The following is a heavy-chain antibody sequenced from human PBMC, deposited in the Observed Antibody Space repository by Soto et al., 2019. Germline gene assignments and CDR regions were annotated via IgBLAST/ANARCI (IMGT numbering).Heavy chain of an antibody. CDR2: INPNSGGT. D-gene: IGHD3-22*01. J-gene: IGHJ4*02. V-gene: IGHV1-2*02. Sequence: ASVKVSCKASGYTFIDYFMHWVRQAPGQGLEWMGWINPNSGGTNYAEKFQGRVTMTRDTSISTAYMELSGLRSDDTAVYYCARAHYYDSSGYYFFAYWRQGTLVTVST. CDR3: ARAHYYDSSGYYFFAY. CDR1: GYTFIDYF.